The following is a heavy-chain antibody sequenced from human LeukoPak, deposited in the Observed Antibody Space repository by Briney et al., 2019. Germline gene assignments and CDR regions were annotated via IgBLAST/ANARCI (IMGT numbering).Heavy chain of an antibody. J-gene: IGHJ3*02. V-gene: IGHV3-74*01. CDR2: ISNDGSST. CDR1: GFTFSSYW. CDR3: ARGSNRGAFDI. D-gene: IGHD4/OR15-4a*01. Sequence: GGSLRLSCAASGFTFSSYWMHWVRQAPGKGPVWVSRISNDGSSTNYADSVKGRFTISRDNAKNSLYLQMNSLRAEDTAVYYCARGSNRGAFDIWGQGTMVTVSS.